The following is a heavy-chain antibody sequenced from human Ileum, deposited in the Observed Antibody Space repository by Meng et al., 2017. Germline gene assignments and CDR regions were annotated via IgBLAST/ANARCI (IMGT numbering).Heavy chain of an antibody. CDR3: TRLYSAG. Sequence: VLLVDAGGGLADPGGSLNYSGAASGFSFSDSCMHRGRQASGKGLEGVGHIRSKANNYATAYAASVKGRFTISRDESKNTAYLQMSSLKTEDTAVYYCTRLYSAGWGQGTLVTVSS. CDR2: IRSKANNYAT. CDR1: GFSFSDSC. V-gene: IGHV3-73*02. J-gene: IGHJ4*02. D-gene: IGHD6-13*01.